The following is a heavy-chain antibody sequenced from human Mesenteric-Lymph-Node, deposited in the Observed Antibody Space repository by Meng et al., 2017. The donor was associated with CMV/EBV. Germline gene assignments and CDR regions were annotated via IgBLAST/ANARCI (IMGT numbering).Heavy chain of an antibody. D-gene: IGHD4-23*01. CDR3: TRDPSYGGYDYYYGMDV. CDR1: GGSISSSNYY. CDR2: IYYRGST. V-gene: IGHV4-61*01. Sequence: SETLSLTCTVSGGSISSSNYYWGWIRQPPGKGLEWIGYIYYRGSTKYNPSLKSRVTISVDTSKNQFSLMLSSVTAADTAVYYCTRDPSYGGYDYYYGMDVWGQGTTVTVSS. J-gene: IGHJ6*02.